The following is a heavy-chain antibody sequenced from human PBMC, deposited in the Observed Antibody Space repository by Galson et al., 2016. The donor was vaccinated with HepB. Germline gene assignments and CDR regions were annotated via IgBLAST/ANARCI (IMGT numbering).Heavy chain of an antibody. J-gene: IGHJ6*02. Sequence: VKVSCKASGYTFTSYDINWVRQATGQGLEWMGWMNPNSGNTGSAQKFQGRVTMTRNTSISTAYMELSSLRSEDTAVYYCASVTPEITIFGVAFGKGYGMDVGGRGTAVTASS. CDR1: GYTFTSYD. V-gene: IGHV1-8*01. D-gene: IGHD3-3*01. CDR3: ASVTPEITIFGVAFGKGYGMDV. CDR2: MNPNSGNT.